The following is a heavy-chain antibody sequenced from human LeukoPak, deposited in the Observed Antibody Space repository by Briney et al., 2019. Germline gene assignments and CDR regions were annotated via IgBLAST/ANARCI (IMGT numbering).Heavy chain of an antibody. CDR2: INNDGVST. D-gene: IGHD6-25*01. J-gene: IGHJ3*02. CDR1: GFTLSSYW. Sequence: PGGSLRLSCATSGFTLSSYWMHWVRRVPGKGLEWLSRINNDGVSTSYADSVKGRFTISRDNSKNTLYLQMNSLRAEDTAVYYCARKVARLGAFDIWGQGTMVTVSS. V-gene: IGHV3-74*01. CDR3: ARKVARLGAFDI.